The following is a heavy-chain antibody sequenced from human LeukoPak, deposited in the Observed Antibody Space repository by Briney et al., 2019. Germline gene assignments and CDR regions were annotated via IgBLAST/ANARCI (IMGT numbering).Heavy chain of an antibody. V-gene: IGHV3-21*01. D-gene: IGHD3-3*02. CDR3: ARVSPRVYGMDV. CDR2: ISSSSSYI. CDR1: GFTFSSYS. Sequence: GGSLRLSCAASGFTFSSYSMNWVRQAPGKGLEWVSSISSSSSYIYYADSVKGRFTISRDNAKNSLYLQMNSLRAEDTAVYYCARVSPRVYGMDVWGQGTTVTVSS. J-gene: IGHJ6*02.